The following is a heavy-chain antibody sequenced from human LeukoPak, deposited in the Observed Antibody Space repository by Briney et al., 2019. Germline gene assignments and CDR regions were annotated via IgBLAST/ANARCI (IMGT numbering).Heavy chain of an antibody. CDR2: ISGSGGST. J-gene: IGHJ3*02. Sequence: PGGSLRLSCAASGFTFSSYAMSWVRQAAGKGLEWVSAISGSGGSTYYADSVKGRFTISRDNSKNTLYLQMNSLRAEDTAVYYCAKITGYSYGWTDAFDIWGQGTMVTVSS. D-gene: IGHD5-18*01. CDR1: GFTFSSYA. V-gene: IGHV3-23*01. CDR3: AKITGYSYGWTDAFDI.